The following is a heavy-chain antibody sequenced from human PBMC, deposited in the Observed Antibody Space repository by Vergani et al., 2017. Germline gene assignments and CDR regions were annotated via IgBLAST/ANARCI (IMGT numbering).Heavy chain of an antibody. CDR3: AKDHSSGYQHSYFDY. V-gene: IGHV1-69*06. CDR1: GGTFSSYA. J-gene: IGHJ4*02. D-gene: IGHD3-22*01. Sequence: QVQLVQSGAEVKKPGSSEKVSCKASGGTFSSYAISWVRQAPGQGLEWMGGIIPIFGTANYAQKFQGRVTMTTDTSTSTAYMELRSLRSDDTAVYYCAKDHSSGYQHSYFDYWGQGTLVTVSS. CDR2: IIPIFGTA.